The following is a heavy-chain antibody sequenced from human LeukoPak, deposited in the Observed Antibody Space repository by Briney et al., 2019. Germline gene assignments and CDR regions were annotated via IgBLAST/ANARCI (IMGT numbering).Heavy chain of an antibody. Sequence: GASVKVSCKASGGTFSSCAISWVRQAPGQGLEWMGRIIPILGITNYAQKFQGRVTITADKSTNTAYMELSSLRSEDTAVYYCATGLHYFYDTSGYSAWGQGTLVTVSS. D-gene: IGHD3-22*01. V-gene: IGHV1-69*04. CDR1: GGTFSSCA. CDR3: ATGLHYFYDTSGYSA. J-gene: IGHJ5*02. CDR2: IIPILGIT.